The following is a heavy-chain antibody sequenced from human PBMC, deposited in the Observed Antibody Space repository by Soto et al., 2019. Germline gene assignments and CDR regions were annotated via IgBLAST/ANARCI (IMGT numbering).Heavy chain of an antibody. D-gene: IGHD1-1*01. CDR3: ARGRYGDY. CDR2: ISAHNGNT. CDR1: GYTFTSYG. J-gene: IGHJ4*02. Sequence: QVHLVQSGAEVKKPGASVKVSCKASGYTFTSYGITWVRQAPGQGLEWMGWISAHNGNTDYAQKLQGRVIVSRDTSTSTAYMELRSLRSDDTAVYYCARGRYGDYWGQGALVTVSS. V-gene: IGHV1-18*01.